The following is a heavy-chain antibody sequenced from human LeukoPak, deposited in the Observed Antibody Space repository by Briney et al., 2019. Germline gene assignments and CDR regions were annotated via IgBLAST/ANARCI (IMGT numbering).Heavy chain of an antibody. J-gene: IGHJ3*02. V-gene: IGHV4-59*01. Sequence: SETLSLTCTVSGGSISSYYWSWIRQPPGKGLEWIGYIYYSGSTNYNPSLKSRVTISVDTSKDQFSLKLSSVTAADTAVYYCAAGAAQGAFDIWGQGTMVTVSS. CDR1: GGSISSYY. D-gene: IGHD1-26*01. CDR2: IYYSGST. CDR3: AAGAAQGAFDI.